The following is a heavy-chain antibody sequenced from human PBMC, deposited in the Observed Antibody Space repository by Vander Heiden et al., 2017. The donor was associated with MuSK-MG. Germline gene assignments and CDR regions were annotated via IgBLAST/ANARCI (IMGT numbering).Heavy chain of an antibody. D-gene: IGHD6-6*01. CDR2: ISSSSSTI. CDR1: GFTFSSYS. J-gene: IGHJ4*02. V-gene: IGHV3-48*01. Sequence: EVQLVESGGGLVQPGGSLRLSCAASGFTFSSYSMNWVRQAPGKGLEWVSYISSSSSTIYYADSVKGRFTISRDNAKNSLYLQMNSLRAEDTAVYYCARVAYSSSWGTFDYWGQGTLVTVSS. CDR3: ARVAYSSSWGTFDY.